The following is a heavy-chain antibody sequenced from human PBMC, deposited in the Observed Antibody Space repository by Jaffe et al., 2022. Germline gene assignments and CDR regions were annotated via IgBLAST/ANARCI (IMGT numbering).Heavy chain of an antibody. Sequence: EVQLVESGGVVVQPGGSLRLSCAASGFTFDDYAMHWVRQAPGKGLEWVSLISWDGGSTYYADSVKGRFTISRDNSKNSLYLQMNSLRAEDTALYYCAKDPKGDYYDSSGPHFDYWGQGTLVTVSS. J-gene: IGHJ4*02. CDR2: ISWDGGST. V-gene: IGHV3-43D*04. CDR3: AKDPKGDYYDSSGPHFDY. CDR1: GFTFDDYA. D-gene: IGHD3-22*01.